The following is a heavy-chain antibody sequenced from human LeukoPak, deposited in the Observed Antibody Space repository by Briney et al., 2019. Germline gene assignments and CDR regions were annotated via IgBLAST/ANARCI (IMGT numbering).Heavy chain of an antibody. Sequence: GGSLRLSCAASGFTFSSYAMSWVRQAPGKGLEWVSYISSSGSTIYYADSVKGRFTISRDNAKNSLYLQMNSLRAEDTAVYYCARRKSLCAFDIWGQGTMVTVSS. V-gene: IGHV3-48*04. CDR3: ARRKSLCAFDI. CDR2: ISSSGSTI. D-gene: IGHD1-14*01. CDR1: GFTFSSYA. J-gene: IGHJ3*02.